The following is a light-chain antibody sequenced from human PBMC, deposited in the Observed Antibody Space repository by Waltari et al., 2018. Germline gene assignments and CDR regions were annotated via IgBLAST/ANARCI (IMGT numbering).Light chain of an antibody. J-gene: IGLJ1*01. CDR3: SSYTTSSAPGV. CDR2: EVS. Sequence: SALIHPPPVSVSPGQSIPIPSSGTDSDVGLFPFASWYHQHPGTTPHLFIYEVSNRPSGISNRFAASKSGNAASRTISGLQAEDEADYYCSSYTTSSAPGVFGTGTRVTVL. CDR1: DSDVGLFPF. V-gene: IGLV2-14*01.